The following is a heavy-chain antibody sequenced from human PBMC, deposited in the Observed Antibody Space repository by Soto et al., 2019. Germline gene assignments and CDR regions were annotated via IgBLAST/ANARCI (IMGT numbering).Heavy chain of an antibody. CDR2: IYYSGST. V-gene: IGHV4-39*01. CDR1: GGSISSSSYY. D-gene: IGHD2-2*01. Sequence: SETLSLTCTVSGGSISSSSYYWGWIRQPPGKGLEWIGSIYYSGSTYYNPSLKSRVTISVDTSKNQFSLKLTSVTAADTAVYYCARGQLTLAYWGQGTLVTVSS. J-gene: IGHJ4*02. CDR3: ARGQLTLAY.